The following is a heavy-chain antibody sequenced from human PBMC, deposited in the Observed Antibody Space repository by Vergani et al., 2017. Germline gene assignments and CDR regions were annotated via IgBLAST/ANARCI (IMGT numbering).Heavy chain of an antibody. CDR1: GGSFSGYY. V-gene: IGHV4-34*01. Sequence: QVQLQQWGAGLLKPSETLSLTCAVYGGSFSGYYWSWIRQPPGKGLEWIGEINHSGSTNYNPSLKSRVTISVDTSKNQFSLKLSSVTAADTAVYYCARSVGGYQLLWFDPWGQGTLVTVSS. CDR2: INHSGST. J-gene: IGHJ5*02. D-gene: IGHD2-2*01. CDR3: ARSVGGYQLLWFDP.